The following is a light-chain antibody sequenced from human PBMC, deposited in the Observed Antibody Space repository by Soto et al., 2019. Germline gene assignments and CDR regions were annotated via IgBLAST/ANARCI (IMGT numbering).Light chain of an antibody. J-gene: IGLJ2*01. CDR1: SSDVGGYNY. CDR3: SSYTSSSTVV. CDR2: DVS. Sequence: QSALTQPASVSGSTGQSITISCTGTSSDVGGYNYVSWYQQHPGKAPKLMIYDVSNRPSGVSNRFSGSKSGNTASLTISGLQAEDAADYYCSSYTSSSTVVFGGGTKLTV. V-gene: IGLV2-14*01.